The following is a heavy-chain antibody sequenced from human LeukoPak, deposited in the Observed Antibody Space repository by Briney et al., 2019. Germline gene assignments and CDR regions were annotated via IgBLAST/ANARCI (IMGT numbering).Heavy chain of an antibody. J-gene: IGHJ6*02. CDR3: VRSTGYLYYGMDV. CDR2: IRGGGDT. V-gene: IGHV3-23*01. CDR1: GFSFSNYA. D-gene: IGHD3-9*01. Sequence: GGSLRLSCAASGFSFSNYAIYWVRQAPGEGLEGVSVIRGGGDTTYADSVKGRFTISRDNSRNTVYLQMDNLRAEDMAVYYCVRSTGYLYYGMDVWGQGTTVTVSS.